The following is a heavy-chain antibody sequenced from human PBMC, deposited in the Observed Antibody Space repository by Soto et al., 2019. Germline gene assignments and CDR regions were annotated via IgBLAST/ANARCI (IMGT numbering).Heavy chain of an antibody. V-gene: IGHV1-69*01. J-gene: IGHJ6*02. CDR1: GGTFSSYA. Sequence: QVQLVQSGAEVKKPGSSVKVSCKASGGTFSSYAISWVRQAPGQGLEWMGGIIPIFGTANYAQKFQGRVTITADESTSTAYMELSSLRSEDTAVYYCARDMRVARPYYYYGMDVWGQGTTVTVSS. CDR3: ARDMRVARPYYYYGMDV. D-gene: IGHD2-15*01. CDR2: IIPIFGTA.